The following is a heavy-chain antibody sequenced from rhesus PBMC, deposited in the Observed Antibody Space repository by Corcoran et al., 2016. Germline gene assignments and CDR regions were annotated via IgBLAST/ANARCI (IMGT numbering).Heavy chain of an antibody. CDR3: ATGRERYYFEI. V-gene: IGHV4-169*02. Sequence: QLQLQESGPGLVQLSETLSVTCTAPGGSIGSSYWSWSRRGRGKGLEWIGYNYGSGSRTNYNPYIKSRIILTVDTSKNNLALDLRSVTGTDTAAYFCATGRERYYFEIWGQGVLVTVSS. D-gene: IGHD1-44*02. CDR1: GGSIGSSY. CDR2: NYGSGSRT. J-gene: IGHJ4*01.